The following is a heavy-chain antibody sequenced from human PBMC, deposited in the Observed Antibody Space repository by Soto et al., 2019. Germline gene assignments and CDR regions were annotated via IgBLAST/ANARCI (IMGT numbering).Heavy chain of an antibody. J-gene: IGHJ3*02. CDR3: ARGGERSAFDI. D-gene: IGHD3-10*01. Sequence: QVQLVESGGGVVQPGRSLRLSCAASGFTFSSYGMHWVRPAPGKGLEWVAVIWYDGSNKYYADSVKGRFTISRDNSKNTLYLQMNSLRAEDTAVYYCARGGERSAFDIWGQGTMVTVSS. CDR2: IWYDGSNK. CDR1: GFTFSSYG. V-gene: IGHV3-33*01.